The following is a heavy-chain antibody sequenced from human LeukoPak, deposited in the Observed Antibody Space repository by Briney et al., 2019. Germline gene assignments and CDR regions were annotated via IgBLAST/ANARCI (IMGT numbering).Heavy chain of an antibody. CDR3: ARHRGFYYYYYMDV. J-gene: IGHJ6*03. V-gene: IGHV4-59*08. Sequence: NPSETLSFTCTVSGGSISSYYWSWIRQPPGKGLEWIGYIYYSGSTNYNPSLKSRVTISVDTSKNQFSLKLSSVTAADTAVYYCARHRGFYYYYYMDVWGKGTTVTISS. CDR1: GGSISSYY. CDR2: IYYSGST.